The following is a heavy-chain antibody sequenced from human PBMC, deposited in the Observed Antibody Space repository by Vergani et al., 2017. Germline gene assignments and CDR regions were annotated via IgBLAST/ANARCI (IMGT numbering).Heavy chain of an antibody. J-gene: IGHJ6*03. V-gene: IGHV4-39*01. CDR3: ARGYCSSTSCYVRPYYYYMDV. CDR2: IYYSGST. Sequence: QLQLQESGPGLVKPSETLSLTCTVSGGSISSSSYYWGWIRQPPGKGLEWIGSIYYSGSTYYNPSLKSRVTISVDTSKNQFSLKLRSVTAADTAVYYCARGYCSSTSCYVRPYYYYMDVWGKGTTVTVSS. CDR1: GGSISSSSYY. D-gene: IGHD2-2*01.